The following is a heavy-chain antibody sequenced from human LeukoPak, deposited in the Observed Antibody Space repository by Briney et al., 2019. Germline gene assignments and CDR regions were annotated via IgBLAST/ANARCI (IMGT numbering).Heavy chain of an antibody. V-gene: IGHV1-18*01. J-gene: IGHJ6*03. Sequence: SVKVSCKASGYTFTNLGISWVRPAPGQGLEWMGRISAYNGNTNYAQKLQGRVTMTTDTSTTTAYMELRSLRSDDTAVYYCARLLQGWELNYYYSYMDVWGKGTTVTISS. CDR1: GYTFTNLG. CDR3: ARLLQGWELNYYYSYMDV. D-gene: IGHD4-23*01. CDR2: ISAYNGNT.